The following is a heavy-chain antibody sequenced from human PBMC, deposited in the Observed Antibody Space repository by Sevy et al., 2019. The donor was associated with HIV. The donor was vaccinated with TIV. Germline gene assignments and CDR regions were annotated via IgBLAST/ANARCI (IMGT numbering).Heavy chain of an antibody. CDR3: ARDWDCSSSEH. CDR2: ISYDGSNK. D-gene: IGHD6-6*01. J-gene: IGHJ4*02. V-gene: IGHV3-30-3*01. Sequence: GGSLRLSCAASGFTFSSYAMHWVRQAPGKGLEWVAVISYDGSNKYYADSVKGRFTISRDNSKNTLYLQMNSLRAEDTAVYYCARDWDCSSSEHWGQGTLVTVSS. CDR1: GFTFSSYA.